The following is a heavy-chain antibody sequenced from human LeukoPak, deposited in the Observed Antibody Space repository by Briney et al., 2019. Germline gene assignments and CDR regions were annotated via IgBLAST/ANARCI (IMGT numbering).Heavy chain of an antibody. J-gene: IGHJ4*02. Sequence: GGSLKISCKGSGYSFTSYWIAWVRQMPGKGLEWMGIMYPGDSDTRYSPSFAGQVTISADKSISTAYLQWSSLQASDTAVYYCARRYNWNDYYFDYWGQGTLVIVSS. CDR1: GYSFTSYW. CDR3: ARRYNWNDYYFDY. V-gene: IGHV5-51*01. CDR2: MYPGDSDT. D-gene: IGHD1-1*01.